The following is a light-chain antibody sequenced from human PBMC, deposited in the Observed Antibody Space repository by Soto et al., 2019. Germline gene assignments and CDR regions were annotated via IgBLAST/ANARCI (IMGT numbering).Light chain of an antibody. CDR2: ENN. CDR3: GTCDSSLSAVV. Sequence: QSVLTQPPSVSAAPGQRVTISCSGSSSNIGNNYVSWYQQLPGTAPKLLIYENNKRPSGIPDRFSGSKSGRSATVGSTGLQTGDEADYYCGTCDSSLSAVVFGGGTKLTVL. J-gene: IGLJ2*01. CDR1: SSNIGNNY. V-gene: IGLV1-51*02.